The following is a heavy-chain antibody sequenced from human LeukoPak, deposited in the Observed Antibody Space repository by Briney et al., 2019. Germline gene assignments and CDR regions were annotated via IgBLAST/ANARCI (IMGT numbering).Heavy chain of an antibody. Sequence: SGTLSLTCAVSGGSIRSSNWWSWVRQPPGKGQEWIGEIYHSGSTNYNPSLKSRVTISVDKSKNQFSLKLSSVTAADTAVYYCARIVVVPAAPLAAFDYWGQGTLVTVSS. J-gene: IGHJ4*02. CDR1: GGSIRSSNW. D-gene: IGHD2-2*01. V-gene: IGHV4-4*02. CDR2: IYHSGST. CDR3: ARIVVVPAAPLAAFDY.